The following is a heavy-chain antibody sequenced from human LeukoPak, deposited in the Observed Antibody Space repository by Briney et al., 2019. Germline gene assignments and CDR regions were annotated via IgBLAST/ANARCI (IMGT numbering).Heavy chain of an antibody. V-gene: IGHV4-39*01. CDR2: IYYSGST. CDR1: GGSISSSTYY. CDR3: ARRNGVVDYYYYYGMDV. D-gene: IGHD3-22*01. Sequence: SETLSLTCTVSGGSISSSTYYWGWIRQPPGRGLEWIGNIYYSGSTYYNPSLKSRVTISVDTSKNQFSLKLSSVTAADTAVYYCARRNGVVDYYYYYGMDVWGQGTTVTVSS. J-gene: IGHJ6*02.